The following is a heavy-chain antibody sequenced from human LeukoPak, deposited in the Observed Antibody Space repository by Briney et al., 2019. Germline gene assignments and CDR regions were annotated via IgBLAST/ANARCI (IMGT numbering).Heavy chain of an antibody. J-gene: IGHJ4*02. CDR1: GFTVSSNY. V-gene: IGHV3-66*01. Sequence: QSGGSLRLSCAASGFTVSSNYMSWVRQAPGKGLEWVSVIYSGGSTYYADSVKGRFTISRDNSENTLYLQMNSLRAEDTAVYYCARGYSRVSYYFDYWGQGTLVTVSS. CDR3: ARGYSRVSYYFDY. CDR2: IYSGGST. D-gene: IGHD6-13*01.